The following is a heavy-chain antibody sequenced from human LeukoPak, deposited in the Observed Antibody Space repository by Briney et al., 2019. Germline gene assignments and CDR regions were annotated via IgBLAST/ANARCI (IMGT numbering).Heavy chain of an antibody. CDR2: IYYSGST. D-gene: IGHD1-14*01. CDR1: GGSISSSSYY. V-gene: IGHV4-39*01. CDR3: ARARLAIDY. J-gene: IGHJ4*02. Sequence: SETLSLTCTVSGGSISSSSYYWGWIRQPPGKGLEWIGSIYYSGSTYYNPSLKSRVTISVDTSKNQFSLKLSSVTAADTAVYYCARARLAIDYWGQGTLVTVSS.